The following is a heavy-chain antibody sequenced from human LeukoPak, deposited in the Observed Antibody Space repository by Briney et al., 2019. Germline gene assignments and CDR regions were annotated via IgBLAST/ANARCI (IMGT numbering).Heavy chain of an antibody. D-gene: IGHD2-21*02. Sequence: ASVKVSCKAPGYTFTGYYMHWVRQAPGQGLEWMGWINPNSGGTDYAQKFQGRVTMTRATSISTAYMELSRLRSDDTAVYYCARVVTAIPESGWVDYWGQGTLVTVSS. CDR3: ARVVTAIPESGWVDY. CDR2: INPNSGGT. J-gene: IGHJ4*02. CDR1: GYTFTGYY. V-gene: IGHV1-2*02.